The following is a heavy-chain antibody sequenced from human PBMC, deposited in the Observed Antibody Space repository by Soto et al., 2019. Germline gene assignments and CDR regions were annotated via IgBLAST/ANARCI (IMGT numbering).Heavy chain of an antibody. Sequence: QVQLQESGPGLVKPSQTLSLTCTVSGGSISSGNYYWSWIRQPPGKGLEWIGFMSYSGTTSYNASLKSRVTISVETSQSQFSLNLSFVTAADTAVYYCATMGTPATGLYYFDNWGQGTLVTVSS. D-gene: IGHD1-1*01. V-gene: IGHV4-30-4*01. CDR1: GGSISSGNYY. CDR3: ATMGTPATGLYYFDN. CDR2: MSYSGTT. J-gene: IGHJ4*02.